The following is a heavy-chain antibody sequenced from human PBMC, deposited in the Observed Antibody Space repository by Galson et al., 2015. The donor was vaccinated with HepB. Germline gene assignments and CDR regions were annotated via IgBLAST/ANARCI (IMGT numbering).Heavy chain of an antibody. CDR1: GSTFSSYS. CDR3: ARDPRPNNDYGDYVLDY. CDR2: ISSSSSYI. V-gene: IGHV3-21*01. J-gene: IGHJ4*02. Sequence: SLRLSCAASGSTFSSYSMNWVRQAPGKGLEWVSSISSSSSYIYYADSVKGRFTISRDNAKNSLYLQINSPRAEDTAVYYCARDPRPNNDYGDYVLDYWGQGTLVTVSS. D-gene: IGHD4-17*01.